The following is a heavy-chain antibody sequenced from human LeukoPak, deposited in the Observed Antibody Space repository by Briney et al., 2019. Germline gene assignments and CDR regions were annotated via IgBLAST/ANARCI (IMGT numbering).Heavy chain of an antibody. CDR1: GFNFGSYA. D-gene: IGHD3-16*01. J-gene: IGHJ5*02. CDR2: LSSGSSFI. V-gene: IGHV3-21*01. CDR3: ARDQGGERWFDP. Sequence: PGGSLRLSCAASGFNFGSYAMNCVRQAPGKGLEWVSSLSSGSSFIYYADSVKGRFTISRDNAKNSLYLQMNSLRAEDTAIYYCARDQGGERWFDPWGQGTLVTVSS.